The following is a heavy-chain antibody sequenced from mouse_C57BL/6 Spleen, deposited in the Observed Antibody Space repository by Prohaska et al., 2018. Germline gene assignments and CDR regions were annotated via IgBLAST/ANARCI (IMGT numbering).Heavy chain of an antibody. CDR2: IDPSDSYT. J-gene: IGHJ4*01. D-gene: IGHD2-12*01. V-gene: IGHV1-50*01. Sequence: DIDPSDSYTNYNKKFKGKATLTVDTSSSTAYMQLSSLTSEDSAVYYCARGYDSSYYYAMDYWGQGTSVTVSS. CDR3: ARGYDSSYYYAMDY.